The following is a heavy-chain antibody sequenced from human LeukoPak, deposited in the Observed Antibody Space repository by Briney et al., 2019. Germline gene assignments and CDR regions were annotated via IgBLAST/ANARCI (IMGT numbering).Heavy chain of an antibody. CDR1: GFTFSSHS. J-gene: IGHJ3*02. Sequence: GGSLRLSCAASGFTFSSHSINWVRQAPGKGLEWIATMTVTNKIYYADSVKGRFTISRDNAENSAYLQMNSLRDGDTAVYSCARAQTLFWEFDGFDIWGRGTKVTVSS. V-gene: IGHV3-69-1*01. D-gene: IGHD3-3*01. CDR2: MTVTNKI. CDR3: ARAQTLFWEFDGFDI.